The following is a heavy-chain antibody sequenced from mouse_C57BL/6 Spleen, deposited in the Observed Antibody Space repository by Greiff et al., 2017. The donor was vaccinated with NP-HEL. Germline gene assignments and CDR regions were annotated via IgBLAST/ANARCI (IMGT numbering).Heavy chain of an antibody. Sequence: EVQVVESGGGLVKPGGSLKLSCAASGFTFSDYGMHWVRQAPEKGLEWVAYISSGSSTIYYADTVKGQFTISRDNAKNTLFMQMTSLRSEETAMYYCARNDYYPLYYAMDYWGQGTSVTVSS. CDR2: ISSGSSTI. D-gene: IGHD2-3*01. CDR3: ARNDYYPLYYAMDY. J-gene: IGHJ4*01. CDR1: GFTFSDYG. V-gene: IGHV5-17*01.